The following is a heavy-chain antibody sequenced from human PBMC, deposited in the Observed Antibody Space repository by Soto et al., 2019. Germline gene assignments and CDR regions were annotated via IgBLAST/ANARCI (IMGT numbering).Heavy chain of an antibody. CDR3: ASSLGYCITTSCHHYYFDF. CDR2: TRNKANSYTT. V-gene: IGHV3-72*01. J-gene: IGHJ4*02. D-gene: IGHD2-2*01. Sequence: EVQLVESGGGLVQPGGSLRLSCAASGFTFSAHYMDWVRQAPGKGLEWVGRTRNKANSYTTEYAASVKGRFTISRDDSESSLYLQMNSLKTEDTAVYYCASSLGYCITTSCHHYYFDFWGQGTLVTVSS. CDR1: GFTFSAHY.